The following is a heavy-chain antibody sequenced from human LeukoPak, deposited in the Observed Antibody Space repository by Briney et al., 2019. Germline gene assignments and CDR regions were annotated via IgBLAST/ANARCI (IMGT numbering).Heavy chain of an antibody. V-gene: IGHV1-18*01. CDR3: ATCEYSSGWYATDY. D-gene: IGHD6-19*01. J-gene: IGHJ4*02. Sequence: ASVKVSCKASGYTFTSYGISWVRQAPGQGLEWMGWISGYNGNTNYAQNLQGRVTMTTDTSTSTAYMELSSLRSEDTAVYYCATCEYSSGWYATDYWGPGTLVTVSS. CDR1: GYTFTSYG. CDR2: ISGYNGNT.